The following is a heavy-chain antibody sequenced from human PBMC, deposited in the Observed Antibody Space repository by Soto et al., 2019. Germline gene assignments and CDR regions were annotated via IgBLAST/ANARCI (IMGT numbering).Heavy chain of an antibody. D-gene: IGHD3-3*01. J-gene: IGHJ6*03. CDR1: GFTFSNAW. CDR2: IKSKTDGGTT. V-gene: IGHV3-15*01. Sequence: GGSLRLSCAASGFTFSNAWMSWVRQAPGKGLEWVGRIKSKTDGGTTDYAAPVKGRFTISRDDSKNTLYLQMNSLKTEDTAVYYCTTDKGDFWSGYLNYYYYYMDVWGKGTTVTVSS. CDR3: TTDKGDFWSGYLNYYYYYMDV.